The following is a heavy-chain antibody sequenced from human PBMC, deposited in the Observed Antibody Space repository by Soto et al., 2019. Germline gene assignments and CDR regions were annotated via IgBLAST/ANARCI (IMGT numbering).Heavy chain of an antibody. CDR3: ARGDREDILVVVGARPGEYSIDI. V-gene: IGHV3-30-3*01. CDR2: IAYDGSNA. Sequence: QVQLVESGGGVVQPGGSLRLSCAASGFTFRNYAMHWVRQAPGKGLECLAVIAYDGSNAFYRDSVKGRFTISRDNSKNTLYLHMSSLRSEDTGVYYCARGDREDILVVVGARPGEYSIDIWGQGTTVTVSS. D-gene: IGHD2-15*01. J-gene: IGHJ6*02. CDR1: GFTFRNYA.